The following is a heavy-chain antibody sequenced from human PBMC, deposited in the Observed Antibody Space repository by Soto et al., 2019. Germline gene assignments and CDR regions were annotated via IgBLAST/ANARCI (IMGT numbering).Heavy chain of an antibody. J-gene: IGHJ4*02. CDR2: INAGNGNT. CDR3: ARGPGGPDGPGDY. V-gene: IGHV1-3*01. CDR1: GYTFTSYA. Sequence: QVQLVQSGAEVKKPGASVKVSCKASGYTFTSYAMHWVRQAPGQRLEWMGWINAGNGNTKYSQKSPGIATITRDTSASKAYRELSSLRSEDTAVYYCARGPGGPDGPGDYWGQGTLVTVSS. D-gene: IGHD2-15*01.